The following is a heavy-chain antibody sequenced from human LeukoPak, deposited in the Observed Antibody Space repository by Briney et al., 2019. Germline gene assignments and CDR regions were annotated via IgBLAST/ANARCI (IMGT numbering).Heavy chain of an antibody. Sequence: ASVKVSCKASGYTFTSYAMHWVRQAPGQRLEWMGWINAGNGNTKYSQKFQGRVTITRDTSASTAYMELSSLGSEDTAVYYCASRYCSGGSCYSGLDYWGQGTLVTVSS. CDR2: INAGNGNT. D-gene: IGHD2-15*01. CDR3: ASRYCSGGSCYSGLDY. V-gene: IGHV1-3*01. CDR1: GYTFTSYA. J-gene: IGHJ4*02.